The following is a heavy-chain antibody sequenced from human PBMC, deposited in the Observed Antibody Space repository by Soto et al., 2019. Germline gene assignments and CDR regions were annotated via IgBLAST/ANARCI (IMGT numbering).Heavy chain of an antibody. CDR1: GFTFSNYW. CDR3: AREWPHDF. CDR2: IKQDGSET. D-gene: IGHD3-3*01. Sequence: VQLVESGGGLVQPGGSLRLSCAASGFTFSNYWMSWVRQAPGKGLEWVANIKQDGSETSYVDPVKGRFTISRDNAKNSVYLQMNSLRVEDTAVYYCAREWPHDFWGQGTLVTVSS. J-gene: IGHJ4*02. V-gene: IGHV3-7*01.